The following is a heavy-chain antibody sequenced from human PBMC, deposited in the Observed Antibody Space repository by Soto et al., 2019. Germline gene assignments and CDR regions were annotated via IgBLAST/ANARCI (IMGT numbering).Heavy chain of an antibody. Sequence: GGSLRLSCAASGFTFSSYWMSWVRQAPGKGLEWVANIKQDGSEKYYVDSVKGRFTISRDNAKNSLYLQMNSLRAEDTAVYYCARVNSRRYYDFWSGYSDAFDIWGQGTMVTVSS. J-gene: IGHJ3*02. V-gene: IGHV3-7*05. CDR2: IKQDGSEK. CDR1: GFTFSSYW. CDR3: ARVNSRRYYDFWSGYSDAFDI. D-gene: IGHD3-3*01.